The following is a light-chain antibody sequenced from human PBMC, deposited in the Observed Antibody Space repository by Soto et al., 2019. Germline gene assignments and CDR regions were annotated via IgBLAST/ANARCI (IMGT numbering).Light chain of an antibody. Sequence: EIVLTQSPGTLSLSPGERATLSCRASQSVSSSFLAWYQQKPGQAPRLLIYGASSRATGIPDRFNGSGSGTDFTLTISGLEPEDLAVYYCQQYGSSPLTFGQGTKVEIK. V-gene: IGKV3-20*01. CDR1: QSVSSSF. CDR3: QQYGSSPLT. CDR2: GAS. J-gene: IGKJ1*01.